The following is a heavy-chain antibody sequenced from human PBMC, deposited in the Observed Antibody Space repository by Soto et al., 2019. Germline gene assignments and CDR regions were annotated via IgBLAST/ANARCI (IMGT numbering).Heavy chain of an antibody. D-gene: IGHD2-2*01. J-gene: IGHJ4*01. CDR2: INHSGST. CDR1: GGSFSGYY. V-gene: IGHV4-34*01. Sequence: PSETLSLTCAVYGGSFSGYYWSWIRQPPGKGLEWIGEINHSGSTNYNPSLKSRVTISVDTSKNQFSLKLSSVTAADTAVYYCARLLAVTPTYYFYYSGQEILLTISS. CDR3: ARLLAVTPTYYFYY.